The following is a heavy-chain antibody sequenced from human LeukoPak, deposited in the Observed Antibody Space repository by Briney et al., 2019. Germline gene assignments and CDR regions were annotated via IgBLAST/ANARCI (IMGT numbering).Heavy chain of an antibody. V-gene: IGHV3-23*01. Sequence: PGASLRLSCAASGFTFSSYAVSWVRQAPGKGLEWVSAISGSGGSTYYADSVKGRFTISRDNSKNTLYLQMNSLRAEDTAVYYCAKVRIGYSYGYFDYWGQGTLVTVSS. CDR1: GFTFSSYA. J-gene: IGHJ4*02. CDR3: AKVRIGYSYGYFDY. D-gene: IGHD5-18*01. CDR2: ISGSGGST.